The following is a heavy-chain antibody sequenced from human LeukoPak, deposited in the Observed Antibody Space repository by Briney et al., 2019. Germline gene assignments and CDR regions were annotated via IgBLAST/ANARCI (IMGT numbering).Heavy chain of an antibody. D-gene: IGHD2-8*01. V-gene: IGHV3-21*01. J-gene: IGHJ4*02. CDR1: GFTFSSYS. CDR2: ISSSSSYI. CDR3: ARDDRYCTNGVCDIYSYYFDY. Sequence: GGSLRLSCAASGFTFSSYSMNWVRQAPGKGLEWVSSISSSSSYIYYADSVKGRFTISRDNAKNSLYLQMNSLRAEDTAVYYCARDDRYCTNGVCDIYSYYFDYWGQGTLVTVSS.